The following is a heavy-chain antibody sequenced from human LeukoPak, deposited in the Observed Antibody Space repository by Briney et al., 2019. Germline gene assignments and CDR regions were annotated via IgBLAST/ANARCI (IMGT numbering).Heavy chain of an antibody. Sequence: SETLSLTCTVSGYSISSGYYWGWIRQPPGKGLEWIGSIYHSGSTYYNPSLKSRVTISVDTSKNQFSLKLSSVTAADTAVYYCARGMGLSWGQGTLVTVSS. J-gene: IGHJ4*02. CDR2: IYHSGST. CDR1: GYSISSGYY. D-gene: IGHD3-10*01. CDR3: ARGMGLS. V-gene: IGHV4-38-2*02.